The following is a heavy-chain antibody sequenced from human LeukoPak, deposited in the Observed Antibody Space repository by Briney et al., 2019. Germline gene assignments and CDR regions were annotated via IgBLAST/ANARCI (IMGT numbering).Heavy chain of an antibody. CDR2: ISSTSIT. J-gene: IGHJ4*02. CDR1: GFSFSDYS. V-gene: IGHV3-48*01. CDR3: AKSAYCTSNSGRWVFDS. D-gene: IGHD2-2*01. Sequence: GGALRLSCAASGFSFSDYSMNWVRQAPGRGLEWVSYISSTSITSYADSVRGRSTLDGDDAKNSLHLQMNSLRAEDTAVYYCAKSAYCTSNSGRWVFDSWGQGTLVTVSS.